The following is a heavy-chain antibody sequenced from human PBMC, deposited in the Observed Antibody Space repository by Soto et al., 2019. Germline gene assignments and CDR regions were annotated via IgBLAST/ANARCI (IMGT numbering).Heavy chain of an antibody. J-gene: IGHJ4*02. CDR1: GFSLSTSGVG. V-gene: IGHV2-5*02. CDR2: IYWDDDK. CDR3: AHLVVAGITDYFDS. D-gene: IGHD2-15*01. Sequence: QITLKESGPTLVQPTQTLTLTCTFSGFSLSTSGVGVGWIRQPPGKALEWLTFIYWDDDKRNSPFLKSRLPITKDTSKNQVVLTMTNMDPVDTATYYCAHLVVAGITDYFDSWGQGTLVTVSS.